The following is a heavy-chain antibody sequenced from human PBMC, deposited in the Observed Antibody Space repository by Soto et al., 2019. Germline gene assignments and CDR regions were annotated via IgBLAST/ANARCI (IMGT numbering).Heavy chain of an antibody. J-gene: IGHJ5*02. CDR1: GGSISSGGYY. D-gene: IGHD3-22*01. Sequence: QVQLQESGPGLVKPSQTLSLTCTVSGGSISSGGYYWSWIRQHPGKGLEWIGYIYYSGSTYYNPSLKSRVTISVDTSKNQFSLKPSSVTAADTAVYYCARGERDYYDSRCYGFDPWGQGTLVTVSS. CDR2: IYYSGST. CDR3: ARGERDYYDSRCYGFDP. V-gene: IGHV4-31*03.